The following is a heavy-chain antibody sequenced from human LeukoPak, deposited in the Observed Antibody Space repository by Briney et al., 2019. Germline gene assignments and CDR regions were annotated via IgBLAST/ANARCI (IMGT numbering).Heavy chain of an antibody. CDR1: GFTFSSYA. Sequence: GGSLRLSCAASGFTFSSYAMSWVRHAPGKGLEWVSNISGSGGNTYYSDSVTGRFTISRDNSKNMLYLQMHSLRAEDTAVYYWAKDGPPQCGPSSLFDYGGQEPLAPVPS. CDR2: ISGSGGNT. D-gene: IGHD2-21*01. V-gene: IGHV3-23*01. J-gene: IGHJ4*02. CDR3: AKDGPPQCGPSSLFDY.